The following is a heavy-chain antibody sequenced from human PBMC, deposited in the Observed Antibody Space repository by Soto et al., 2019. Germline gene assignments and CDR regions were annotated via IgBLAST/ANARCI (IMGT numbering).Heavy chain of an antibody. CDR2: ISAYNGNT. CDR3: ARDVRYYDFWSGEP. CDR1: GGTFSSYA. Sequence: GASVKVSCKASGGTFSSYAISWVRQAPGQGLEWMGWISAYNGNTNYAQKLQGRVTMTTDTSTSTAYMELRSLRSDDTAVYYCARDVRYYDFWSGEPWGQGTLVTVSS. D-gene: IGHD3-3*01. V-gene: IGHV1-18*01. J-gene: IGHJ5*02.